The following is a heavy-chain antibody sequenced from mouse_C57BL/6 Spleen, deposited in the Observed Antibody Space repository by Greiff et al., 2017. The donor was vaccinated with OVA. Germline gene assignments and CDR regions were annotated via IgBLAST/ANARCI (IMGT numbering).Heavy chain of an antibody. D-gene: IGHD2-1*01. CDR1: GFNIKDYY. Sequence: EVQLQQSGAELVRPGASVKLSCTASGFNIKDYYMHWVKQRPEQGLEWIGRIDPEDGDTEYAPKFQGKATMTADTSSNTAYLQLSSLTSEDTAVDYCTTGYGNYVRFAYWGQGTLVTVSA. V-gene: IGHV14-1*01. CDR3: TTGYGNYVRFAY. CDR2: IDPEDGDT. J-gene: IGHJ3*01.